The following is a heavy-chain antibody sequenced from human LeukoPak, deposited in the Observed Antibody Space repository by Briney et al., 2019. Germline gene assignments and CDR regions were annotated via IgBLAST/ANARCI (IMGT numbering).Heavy chain of an antibody. CDR2: VSGYTGNT. D-gene: IGHD2-2*01. CDR3: ARGEVSASLYYFDF. J-gene: IGHJ4*02. Sequence: ASVNVSFKTSGYSFTTYGVSWVRQAPGQGLEGMGWVSGYTGNTNYAERFQGRVTMTTDTSTSTVYLELTSLRSDDTAVYYCARGEVSASLYYFDFWGQGTLVTVS. V-gene: IGHV1-18*01. CDR1: GYSFTTYG.